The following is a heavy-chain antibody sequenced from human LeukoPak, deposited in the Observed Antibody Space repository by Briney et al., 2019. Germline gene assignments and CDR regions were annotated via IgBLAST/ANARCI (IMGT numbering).Heavy chain of an antibody. D-gene: IGHD5-24*01. CDR1: GFTFSGYA. CDR2: ISFDGNNK. V-gene: IGHV3-30*03. CDR3: ASRWYFDY. J-gene: IGHJ4*02. Sequence: GGSLRLSCAASGFTFSGYAMHWVRQAPGKGLEWVAGISFDGNNKHYADAVKGRFTISRDNSKNALYLEMNSLRAEEDMSVYYCASRWYFDYWGQGTLVTVSS.